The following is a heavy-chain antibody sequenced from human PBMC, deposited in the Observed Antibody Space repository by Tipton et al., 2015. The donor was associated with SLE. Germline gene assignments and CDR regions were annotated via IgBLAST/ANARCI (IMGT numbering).Heavy chain of an antibody. CDR1: RGSMSYFY. V-gene: IGHV4-59*01. Sequence: TLSLTCSVSRGSMSYFYWTWIRQPPGKGLEWMGYIYYSGATNYIPSLKSRLTMSVDTSKNQFSLKLTSVTAADTAVYYCARGAAHLADWGQGTLVTVSS. J-gene: IGHJ4*02. D-gene: IGHD2-15*01. CDR3: ARGAAHLAD. CDR2: IYYSGAT.